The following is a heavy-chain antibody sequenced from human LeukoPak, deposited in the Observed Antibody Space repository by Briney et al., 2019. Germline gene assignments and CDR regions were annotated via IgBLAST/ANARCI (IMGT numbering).Heavy chain of an antibody. J-gene: IGHJ4*02. CDR2: ISYDGSNK. CDR3: ARGGYFDY. V-gene: IGHV3-30*04. D-gene: IGHD5-12*01. Sequence: GGSLRLSCAASGFTFSSYAMHWVRQAPGKGLEWVAVISYDGSNKYYADSVKGRFTISRDNSKNTLYLQMNSLRAEDTAVYYCARGGYFDYWGQGTLVTVSS. CDR1: GFTFSSYA.